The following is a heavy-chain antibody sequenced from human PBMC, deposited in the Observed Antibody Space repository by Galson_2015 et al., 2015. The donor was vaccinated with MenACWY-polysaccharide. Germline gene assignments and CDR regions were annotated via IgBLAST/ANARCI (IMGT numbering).Heavy chain of an antibody. V-gene: IGHV3-30*18. CDR2: ISYDGSNT. CDR3: AKGLGYCSKTNCFYYYYYRMDV. J-gene: IGHJ6*02. CDR1: GFTFSSYG. D-gene: IGHD2-2*01. Sequence: SLRLSCAASGFTFSSYGMHWVRQAPGKGLEWMALISYDGSNTYYADSVKGRFTVSRDNSKNTLYLQMNSLRAEDTAVYYCAKGLGYCSKTNCFYYYYYRMDVWGQGTTVTVSS.